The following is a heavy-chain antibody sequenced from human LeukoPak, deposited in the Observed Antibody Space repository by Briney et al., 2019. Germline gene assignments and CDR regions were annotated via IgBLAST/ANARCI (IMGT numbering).Heavy chain of an antibody. CDR2: INHSGST. V-gene: IGHV4-34*01. D-gene: IGHD4-23*01. CDR1: GGSFSGYY. Sequence: PSETLSLTCAVYGGSFSGYYWSWIRQPPGKGLEWIGEINHSGSTNYDPSLKSRVTISVDTSKNQFSLKLSSVTAADTAVYYCARGIRGGNRTYWGQGTPVTVSS. J-gene: IGHJ4*02. CDR3: ARGIRGGNRTY.